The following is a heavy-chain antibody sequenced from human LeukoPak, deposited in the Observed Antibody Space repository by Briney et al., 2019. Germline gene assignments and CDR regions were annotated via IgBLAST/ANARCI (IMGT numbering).Heavy chain of an antibody. D-gene: IGHD3-10*01. Sequence: GGSLRLSCAASGFTFSSYAMSWVRQAPGKGLEWVSAISGSGGGTYYADSVKGRFTISRDNSKNTLYLQMNSLRAEDTAVYYCAKDLWRRNYFDYWGQGTLVTVSS. CDR2: ISGSGGGT. CDR1: GFTFSSYA. J-gene: IGHJ4*02. CDR3: AKDLWRRNYFDY. V-gene: IGHV3-23*01.